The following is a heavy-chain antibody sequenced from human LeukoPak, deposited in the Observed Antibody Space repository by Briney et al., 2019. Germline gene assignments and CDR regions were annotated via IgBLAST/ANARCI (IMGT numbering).Heavy chain of an antibody. CDR3: ATGRLGELSLDY. CDR2: FDPEDGET. Sequence: ASVKVSCKVSGYTLTELSMHWVRQAPGKGLEWMGGFDPEDGETIYAQKFQGRVTKTEDTSTDTAYMELSSLRSEDTAVYYCATGRLGELSLDYWGQGTLVTVSS. V-gene: IGHV1-24*01. D-gene: IGHD3-16*02. CDR1: GYTLTELS. J-gene: IGHJ4*02.